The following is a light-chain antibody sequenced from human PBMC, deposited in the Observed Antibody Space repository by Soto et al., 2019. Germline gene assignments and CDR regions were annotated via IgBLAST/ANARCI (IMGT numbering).Light chain of an antibody. CDR1: QTVSKF. CDR3: QQTYTLPRT. Sequence: QATVSLFSACGSRSNITFRASQTVSKFVNWYQQKPGKVPDLLIHSSSTLYSGVPSRFSGSGSGTEFTLTISGLQPEDFATYYCQQTYTLPRTFAQGTKVDIK. J-gene: IGKJ1*01. CDR2: SSS. V-gene: IGKV1-39*01.